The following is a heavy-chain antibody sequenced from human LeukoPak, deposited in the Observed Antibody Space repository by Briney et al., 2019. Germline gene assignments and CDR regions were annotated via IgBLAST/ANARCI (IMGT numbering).Heavy chain of an antibody. CDR1: GFTLSSYH. D-gene: IGHD3-3*01. V-gene: IGHV3-53*01. Sequence: PGGSLRLSCAVSGFTLSSYHMSWVRQAPGKGLEWVSVIYSGGSTYYADSVKGRFTISRDNSKNTLYLQMNSLRAEDTAVYYCARDRRAAAYYDFWSGPNPEYYYYGMDVWGQGTTVTVSS. CDR3: ARDRRAAAYYDFWSGPNPEYYYYGMDV. CDR2: IYSGGST. J-gene: IGHJ6*02.